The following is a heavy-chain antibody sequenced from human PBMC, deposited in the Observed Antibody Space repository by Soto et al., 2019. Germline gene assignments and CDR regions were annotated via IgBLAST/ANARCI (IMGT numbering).Heavy chain of an antibody. D-gene: IGHD5-12*01. CDR2: IYSGGST. J-gene: IGHJ4*02. CDR3: ARGSDYDWRYFDF. V-gene: IGHV3-66*01. CDR1: GFTVSSNY. Sequence: GGSLRLSCAASGFTVSSNYMSWVRQAPGKGLEWVSVIYSGGSTYYADSVKGRFTISRDNSKNTLFLQMNSLRAEDTAVYYCARGSDYDWRYFDFWGQGTLVTVSS.